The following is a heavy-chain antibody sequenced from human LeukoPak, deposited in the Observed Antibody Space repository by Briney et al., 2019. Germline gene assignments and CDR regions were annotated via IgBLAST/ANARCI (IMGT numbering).Heavy chain of an antibody. CDR3: ARDGSFWRGYPYYFDY. J-gene: IGHJ4*02. CDR1: GFTFSSYG. V-gene: IGHV3-33*01. Sequence: PGRSLRLSCAASGFTFSSYGMHWVRQAPGKGLEWVAVIWYDGSNKYYADSVKGRFTISRDNSRNTLYLQMNSLRAEDTAVYYCARDGSFWRGYPYYFDYWGQGTLVTVSS. CDR2: IWYDGSNK. D-gene: IGHD3-3*01.